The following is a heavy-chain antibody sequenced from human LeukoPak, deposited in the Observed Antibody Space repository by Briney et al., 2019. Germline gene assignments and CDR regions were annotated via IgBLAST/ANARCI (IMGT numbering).Heavy chain of an antibody. V-gene: IGHV3-23*01. D-gene: IGHD1-26*01. J-gene: IGHJ4*02. CDR3: AKDLWYSGSFFDY. Sequence: PGGSLRLSCAASGFTFSSYGMSWVRQAPGKGLEWVSAISGSGGSTYYADSVKGRFTISRDNSKNTLYLQMNSLRAEDTAVYYCAKDLWYSGSFFDYWGQGTLVTVSS. CDR1: GFTFSSYG. CDR2: ISGSGGST.